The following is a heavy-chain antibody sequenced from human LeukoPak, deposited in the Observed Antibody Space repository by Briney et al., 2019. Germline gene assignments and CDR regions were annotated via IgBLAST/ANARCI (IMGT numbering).Heavy chain of an antibody. D-gene: IGHD1-26*01. CDR1: GFTFSSYA. V-gene: IGHV3-23*01. J-gene: IGHJ4*02. CDR3: VKDYQVGNSPAFGDY. Sequence: GGSLRLSCAASGFTFSSYAMSWVRQAPGKGLEWVSAISGSGGSTYYADSVKGRFTISRDNSRNTMYLQMNSLRVEGTAVYYCVKDYQVGNSPAFGDYWGQGTLVTISS. CDR2: ISGSGGST.